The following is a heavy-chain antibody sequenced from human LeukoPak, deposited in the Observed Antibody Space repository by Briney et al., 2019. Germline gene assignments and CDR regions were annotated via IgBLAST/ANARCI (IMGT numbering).Heavy chain of an antibody. CDR2: VSSDGIVQ. D-gene: IGHD6-19*01. V-gene: IGHV3-30*18. J-gene: IGHJ4*02. Sequence: GGSLRLSCATSGFTFSNYGIHWVRQAPGKGLEWVAVVSSDGIVQHYADSVKGRFTISRDNSKKTLYLQMNSLRGDDAAVYHCVKEGTAHVSGWYDYWGQGTLVTVSS. CDR3: VKEGTAHVSGWYDY. CDR1: GFTFSNYG.